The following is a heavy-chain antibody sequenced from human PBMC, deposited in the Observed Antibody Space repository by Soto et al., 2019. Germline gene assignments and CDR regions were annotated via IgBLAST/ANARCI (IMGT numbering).Heavy chain of an antibody. CDR2: IYYSGST. CDR1: GGSISSGDYY. CDR3: ARDRHAYYYDSSGSPQAVSDY. Sequence: PSETLSLTCSVSGGSISSGDYYWSWIRQPPGKGLEWIGYIYYSGSTKYNPSLKSRVAISVDTSKNQFSLKLSSVTAADTAVYYCARDRHAYYYDSSGSPQAVSDYWGQGTLVTVS. D-gene: IGHD3-22*01. V-gene: IGHV4-30-4*01. J-gene: IGHJ4*02.